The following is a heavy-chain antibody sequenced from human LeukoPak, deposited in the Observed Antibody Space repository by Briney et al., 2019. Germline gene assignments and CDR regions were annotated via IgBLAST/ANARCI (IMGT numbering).Heavy chain of an antibody. CDR1: GFTFSSYA. CDR2: ISGSGGST. CDR3: AKDPKNTYYYGSGSSPSLYYFDY. D-gene: IGHD3-10*01. Sequence: GGSLRLSCAASGFTFSSYAMSWVRQAPGKGLEWVSAISGSGGSTYYADSVKGRFTISRDNSKNTLYLQMNSLRAEDTAVYYCAKDPKNTYYYGSGSSPSLYYFDYWGQGTLVTVSS. J-gene: IGHJ4*02. V-gene: IGHV3-23*01.